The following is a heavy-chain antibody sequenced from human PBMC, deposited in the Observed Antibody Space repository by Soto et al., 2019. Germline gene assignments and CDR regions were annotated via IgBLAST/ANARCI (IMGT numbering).Heavy chain of an antibody. Sequence: QERLVQSWAEVRKPGSSVKVSCKVTGGTSTRYAINWVRQAPGQGLEWMGGIVPMFGTSKYAQKFQGRVTITADTSTNIAYMELRSLRSEDTAVYYCNRGSEYDFWSGYLWGQGTLVSVSS. V-gene: IGHV1-69*06. J-gene: IGHJ4*02. CDR2: IVPMFGTS. CDR1: GGTSTRYA. CDR3: NRGSEYDFWSGYL. D-gene: IGHD3-3*01.